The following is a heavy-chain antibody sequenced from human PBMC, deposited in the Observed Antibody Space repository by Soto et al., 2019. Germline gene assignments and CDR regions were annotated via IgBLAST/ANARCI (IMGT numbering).Heavy chain of an antibody. J-gene: IGHJ4*02. D-gene: IGHD2-2*01. CDR3: AGISRYCSSTSCSASFDY. V-gene: IGHV3-33*01. Sequence: GGSLRLSCAASGFTFSSYGMHWVRQAPGKGLEWVAVIWYDGSNKYYADSVKGRFTISRDNSKNTLYLQMNSLRAEDTAVYYCAGISRYCSSTSCSASFDYWGQGTLVTVSS. CDR1: GFTFSSYG. CDR2: IWYDGSNK.